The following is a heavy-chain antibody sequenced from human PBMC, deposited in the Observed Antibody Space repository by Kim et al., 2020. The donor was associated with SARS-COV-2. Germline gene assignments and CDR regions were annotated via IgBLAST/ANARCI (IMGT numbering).Heavy chain of an antibody. J-gene: IGHJ4*02. V-gene: IGHV3-48*03. D-gene: IGHD3-22*01. CDR3: ARGSGYIFYYFDY. CDR1: GFTFSSYE. CDR2: ISSSGSTI. Sequence: GGSLRLSCAASGFTFSSYEMNWFRQAPGKGLEWVSYISSSGSTIYYADSVKGRFTISRDNAKNSLYLQMNSLRAEDTAVYYCARGSGYIFYYFDYWGQGTLVTVSS.